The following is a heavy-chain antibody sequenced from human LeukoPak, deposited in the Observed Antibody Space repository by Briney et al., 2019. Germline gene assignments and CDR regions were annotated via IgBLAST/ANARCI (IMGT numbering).Heavy chain of an antibody. D-gene: IGHD3-9*01. CDR2: IWYNEGDNQ. CDR1: GFMFATYG. CDR3: AKTGAYYDISPSPRFDP. J-gene: IGHJ5*02. V-gene: IGHV3-33*06. Sequence: GGSLRLSCAASGFMFATYGMHWVRQAPGKGLEWVAVIWYNEGDNQYYGDSVKGRFTISRDNSKNTLYLQMNSLRAEDTAVYYCAKTGAYYDISPSPRFDPWGQGTLVTVSS.